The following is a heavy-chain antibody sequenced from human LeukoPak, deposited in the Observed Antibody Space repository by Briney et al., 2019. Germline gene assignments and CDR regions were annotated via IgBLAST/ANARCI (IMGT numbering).Heavy chain of an antibody. Sequence: SETLSLTCAVYGGSFSGYYWSWIRQPPGKGLEWIGEINHSGSTNYNPSLKSRVTISVDTSKNQFSLKLSSVTAADTAVYYCARVSSGWYDPAFNYWGQGTLVTVSS. V-gene: IGHV4-34*01. CDR1: GGSFSGYY. J-gene: IGHJ4*02. D-gene: IGHD6-19*01. CDR2: INHSGST. CDR3: ARVSSGWYDPAFNY.